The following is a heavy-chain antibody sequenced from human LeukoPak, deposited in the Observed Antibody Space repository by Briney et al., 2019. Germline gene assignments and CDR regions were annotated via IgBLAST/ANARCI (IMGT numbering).Heavy chain of an antibody. CDR2: INHSGST. CDR3: ARDLSNRGRDYYYYMDV. CDR1: GGSFSGYY. J-gene: IGHJ6*03. V-gene: IGHV4-34*01. Sequence: SETLSLTCAVYGGSFSGYYWSWIRQPPGKGLEWIGEINHSGSTNYNPSLKSRVTISVDTSKNQFSLKLSSVTAADTAVYYCARDLSNRGRDYYYYMDVWGKGTTVTVSS. D-gene: IGHD7-27*01.